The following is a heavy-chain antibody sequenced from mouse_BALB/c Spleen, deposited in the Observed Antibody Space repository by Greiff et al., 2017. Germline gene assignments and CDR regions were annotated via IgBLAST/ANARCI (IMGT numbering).Heavy chain of an antibody. CDR3: ARYGRAYYFDY. CDR1: GYTFSSYW. CDR2: ILPGSGST. Sequence: VQLQQSGAELMKPGASVKISCKATGYTFSSYWIEWVKQRPGHGLEWIGEILPGSGSTNYNEKFKGKATFTADTSSNTAYMQLSSLTSEDSAVYYCARYGRAYYFDYWGQGTTLTVSS. J-gene: IGHJ2*01. V-gene: IGHV1-9*01. D-gene: IGHD1-1*02.